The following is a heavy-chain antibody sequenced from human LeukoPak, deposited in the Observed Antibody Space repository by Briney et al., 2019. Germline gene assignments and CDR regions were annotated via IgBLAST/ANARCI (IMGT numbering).Heavy chain of an antibody. V-gene: IGHV1-69*13. CDR2: IIPIFGTA. Sequence: SVKVSCKASGGTFSSYAISWVRQAPGQGLEWVGGIIPIFGTANYAQKFQGRVTITADESTSTAYMELNSLRSEDTAVYYCARIAHYDFWSGYYAPQSVWGQGTLVTVSS. CDR1: GGTFSSYA. J-gene: IGHJ4*02. CDR3: ARIAHYDFWSGYYAPQSV. D-gene: IGHD3-3*01.